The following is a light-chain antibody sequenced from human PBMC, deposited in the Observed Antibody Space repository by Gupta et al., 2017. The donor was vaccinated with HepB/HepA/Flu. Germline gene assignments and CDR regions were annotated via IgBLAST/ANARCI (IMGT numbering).Light chain of an antibody. CDR2: TVS. Sequence: QSALTQPASMSGSPGQSITISCTGTSDDVGGYNYVSWYQQHPGKAPKVLIFTVSDRPSGVSTRFSGSKSGNTASLTISGLQAEDEADYFCSSYTGNSIFYVFGTGTKVTVL. CDR1: SDDVGGYNY. J-gene: IGLJ1*01. V-gene: IGLV2-14*03. CDR3: SSYTGNSIFYV.